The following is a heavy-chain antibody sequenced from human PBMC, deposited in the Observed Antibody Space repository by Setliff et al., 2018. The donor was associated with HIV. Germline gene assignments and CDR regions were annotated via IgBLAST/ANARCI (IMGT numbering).Heavy chain of an antibody. CDR3: ARDNSYYYGSGSHYWYGMDV. J-gene: IGHJ6*01. CDR1: GYSMSSGYY. D-gene: IGHD3-10*01. CDR2: VYHTGST. V-gene: IGHV4-38-2*02. Sequence: SETLSLTCGVSGYSMSSGYYWGWIRQPPGKGLEWIGNVYHTGSTDYNPSLKSRFTISVDTSKNQFSLTLSSVIAADTAGYYCARDNSYYYGSGSHYWYGMDVWGQGTTVTVSS.